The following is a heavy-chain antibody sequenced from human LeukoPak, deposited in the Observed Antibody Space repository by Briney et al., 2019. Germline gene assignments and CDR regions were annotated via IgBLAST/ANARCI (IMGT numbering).Heavy chain of an antibody. CDR2: ISYDGSNK. CDR3: ATFYGSGSYPYDP. CDR1: GFTFSSYG. Sequence: GGSLRLSCAASGFTFSSYGMHWVRQAPGKGLEWVAVISYDGSNKYYADSVKGRLTISRDNSKNTLYLQMNSLRAEDTAVYYCATFYGSGSYPYDPWGQGTLVTVSS. J-gene: IGHJ5*02. V-gene: IGHV3-30*03. D-gene: IGHD3-10*01.